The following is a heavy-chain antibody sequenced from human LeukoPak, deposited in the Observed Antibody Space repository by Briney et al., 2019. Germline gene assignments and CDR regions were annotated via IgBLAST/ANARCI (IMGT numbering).Heavy chain of an antibody. CDR3: ARLGGPHSPFDN. CDR2: IYPGDSDT. CDR1: GYSFTSYW. V-gene: IGHV5-51*01. D-gene: IGHD2-15*01. J-gene: IGHJ4*02. Sequence: GESLKISCKGSGYSFTSYWIGWVRQMPEKGLEWMGIIYPGDSDTRYSPSFQGQVTISADKSLRTAYLQWRSLKASDTGIYFCARLGGPHSPFDNWGQGTRVIVSS.